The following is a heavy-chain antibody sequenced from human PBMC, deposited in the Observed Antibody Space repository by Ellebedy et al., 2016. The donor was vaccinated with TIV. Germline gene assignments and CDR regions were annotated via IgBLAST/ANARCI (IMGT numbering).Heavy chain of an antibody. D-gene: IGHD6-6*01. CDR3: AREDLLSSSSSDHYGMDV. CDR2: IEPSGGTT. Sequence: AASVKVSCKASGYTFTNYYMHWVRQAPGQGLEWMGIIEPSGGTTIYAQKFQGRVTMTRDTSTITAYMELSSLRSEDTAVYYCAREDLLSSSSSDHYGMDVWGQGTTVTVSS. V-gene: IGHV1-46*01. J-gene: IGHJ6*02. CDR1: GYTFTNYY.